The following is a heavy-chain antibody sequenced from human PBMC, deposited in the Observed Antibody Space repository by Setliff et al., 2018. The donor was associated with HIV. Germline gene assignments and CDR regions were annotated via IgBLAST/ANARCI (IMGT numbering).Heavy chain of an antibody. Sequence: SETLSLTCSVSGYFISNGYYWGWIRQPPGKGLEWIGNIYHSGSTYYNPSLKSRVTISVDTSKNQFSLKLSSVTAADTAVYYCARLSGGMVPNYWGQGTLVTVSS. V-gene: IGHV4-38-2*02. CDR3: ARLSGGMVPNY. CDR2: IYHSGST. J-gene: IGHJ4*02. CDR1: GYFISNGYY. D-gene: IGHD3-10*01.